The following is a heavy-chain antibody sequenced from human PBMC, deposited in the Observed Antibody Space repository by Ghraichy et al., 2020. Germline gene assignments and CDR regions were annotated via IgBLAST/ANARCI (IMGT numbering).Heavy chain of an antibody. V-gene: IGHV4-34*01. J-gene: IGHJ5*02. D-gene: IGHD2-15*01. CDR2: INHSGST. Sequence: SETLSLTCAVYGGSFSGYYWSWIRQPPGKGLEWIGEINHSGSTNYNPSLKSRVTISVDTSKNQFSLKLSSVTAADTAVYYCARGQVSSRRCSGGSCPNRWFDPWGQGTLVTVSS. CDR3: ARGQVSSRRCSGGSCPNRWFDP. CDR1: GGSFSGYY.